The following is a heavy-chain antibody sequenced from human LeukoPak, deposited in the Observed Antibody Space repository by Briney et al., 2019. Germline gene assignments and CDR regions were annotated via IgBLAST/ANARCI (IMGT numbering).Heavy chain of an antibody. V-gene: IGHV3-30-3*01. CDR3: ARPSRNFDWLLFC. J-gene: IGHJ4*02. Sequence: GGSLRLSCAASGFTFSSYAMHWVRQAPGTGLEWVAVISYDGSNKYYADSVKGRFTISRDNSKNTLYLQMNSLRAEGTAVYYCARPSRNFDWLLFCRGQGTLVTVSS. CDR1: GFTFSSYA. D-gene: IGHD3-9*01. CDR2: ISYDGSNK.